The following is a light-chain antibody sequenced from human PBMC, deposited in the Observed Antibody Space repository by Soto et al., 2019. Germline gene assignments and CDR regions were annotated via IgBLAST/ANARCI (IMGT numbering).Light chain of an antibody. Sequence: QSVLTQPPAASGTPGQRVVISCSGTSSNIGNNAVNWYQQFPGTAPKVLIYRNTQRPSGVPDRFSASKSGTSGSLAISGVQSEDEADYYCSTWDDSLNGWVFGGGIKLTVL. CDR3: STWDDSLNGWV. V-gene: IGLV1-44*01. CDR1: SSNIGNNA. CDR2: RNT. J-gene: IGLJ3*02.